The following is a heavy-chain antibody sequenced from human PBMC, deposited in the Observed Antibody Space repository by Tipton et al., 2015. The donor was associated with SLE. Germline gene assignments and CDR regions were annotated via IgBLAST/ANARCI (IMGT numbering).Heavy chain of an antibody. V-gene: IGHV4-38-2*01. CDR2: VYHTGKT. CDR1: GYSVSSGYY. CDR3: ARVGGGYDWDYFDY. Sequence: GLVKPSETLSLTCAVSGYSVSSGYYWAWLRQPPGGGLELIWTVYHTGKTYHNPSLKSRVTLSVDTSKNQFSLTMTSVTAADTAVYYCARVGGGYDWDYFDYWGQGTLVTVSS. D-gene: IGHD5-12*01. J-gene: IGHJ4*02.